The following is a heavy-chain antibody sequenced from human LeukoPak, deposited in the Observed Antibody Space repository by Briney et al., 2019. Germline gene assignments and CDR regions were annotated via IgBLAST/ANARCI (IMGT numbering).Heavy chain of an antibody. V-gene: IGHV4-39*07. Sequence: SETLSLTCSVSGGSISSTGYDWGWIRQPPGKGLEWIGSFYYSGNTYYNPSLKSRVTISVDTSKNQLSLKLNSVTAADTAMYYCARGDDYGDYSHAFDIWGQGTMVTVSS. CDR2: FYYSGNT. J-gene: IGHJ3*02. D-gene: IGHD4-17*01. CDR1: GGSISSTGYD. CDR3: ARGDDYGDYSHAFDI.